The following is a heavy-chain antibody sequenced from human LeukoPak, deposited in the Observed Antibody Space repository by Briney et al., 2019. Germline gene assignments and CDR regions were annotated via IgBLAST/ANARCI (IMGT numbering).Heavy chain of an antibody. V-gene: IGHV1-18*01. Sequence: ASVKVSCKTSGYTFTSHGINWLRQAPGQGLEWMGWVSGYNGNTDYAQKFQGRVTMTTDRSTNTVYMELRSLRSDDTAVYYCATGYCSSTNCRIDYWGQGTLVSVSS. J-gene: IGHJ4*02. D-gene: IGHD2-2*03. CDR1: GYTFTSHG. CDR2: VSGYNGNT. CDR3: ATGYCSSTNCRIDY.